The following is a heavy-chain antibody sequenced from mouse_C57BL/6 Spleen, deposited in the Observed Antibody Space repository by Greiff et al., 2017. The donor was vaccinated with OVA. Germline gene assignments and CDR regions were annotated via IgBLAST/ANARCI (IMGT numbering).Heavy chain of an antibody. Sequence: EVMLVESGGGLVQPGGSLSLSCAASGFTFTDYYMSWVRQPPGKALEWLGFIRNKANGYTTEYSASVKGRFTISRDNSQSILYLQMNALRAEDSATYYCARMVTTRFAYWGQGTLVTVSA. V-gene: IGHV7-3*01. CDR3: ARMVTTRFAY. J-gene: IGHJ3*01. CDR2: IRNKANGYTT. D-gene: IGHD2-2*01. CDR1: GFTFTDYY.